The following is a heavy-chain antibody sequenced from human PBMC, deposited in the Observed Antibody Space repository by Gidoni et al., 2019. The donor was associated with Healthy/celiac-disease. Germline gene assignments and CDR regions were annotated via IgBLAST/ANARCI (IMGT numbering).Heavy chain of an antibody. CDR3: ASSRDGYNYEGAFDI. D-gene: IGHD5-12*01. CDR2: INHSGST. Sequence: QVQLQQWGAGLLKPSETLSLTCAVYGGSFSGYYWSWIRQPPGKGLEWIGEINHSGSTNYNPSLKSRVTISVDTSKNQFSLKLSSVTAADTAVYYCASSRDGYNYEGAFDIWGQGTMVTVSS. V-gene: IGHV4-34*01. CDR1: GGSFSGYY. J-gene: IGHJ3*02.